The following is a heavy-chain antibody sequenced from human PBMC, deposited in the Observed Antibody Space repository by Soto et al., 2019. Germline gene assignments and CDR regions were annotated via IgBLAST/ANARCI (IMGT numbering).Heavy chain of an antibody. CDR1: GYTITGYY. CDR2: INPNSGDT. Sequence: QVQLVQSGAEVKKPGASVKVSCKTSGYTITGYYIHWIRQAPGQGIEWMGWINPNSGDTNYSQDFQGRVTMTSDTSFTTDYVELTRLRSDDTAVDYCAIRKQWLDNFDSWGQGTLVTVSS. CDR3: AIRKQWLDNFDS. V-gene: IGHV1-2*02. D-gene: IGHD6-19*01. J-gene: IGHJ4*02.